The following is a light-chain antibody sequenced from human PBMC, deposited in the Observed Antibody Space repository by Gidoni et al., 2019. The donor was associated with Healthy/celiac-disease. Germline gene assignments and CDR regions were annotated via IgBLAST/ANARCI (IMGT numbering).Light chain of an antibody. V-gene: IGKV4-1*01. Sequence: DIVMTQSPDSLDVSLGERATINCKSSQSVLYTSNNKNYLAWYQQKPGQPPKLLIYWASPRESGVPDRFSGSGSGTDFTLTISSLQAEDVAVYYCQQYYSTPWTFGQGTKVELK. CDR1: QSVLYTSNNKNY. J-gene: IGKJ1*01. CDR3: QQYYSTPWT. CDR2: WAS.